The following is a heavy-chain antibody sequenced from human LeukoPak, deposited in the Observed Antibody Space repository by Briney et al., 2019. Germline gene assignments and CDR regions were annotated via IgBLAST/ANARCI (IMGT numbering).Heavy chain of an antibody. Sequence: GGSLRLSCADSGFTFSSYGMHWVRQAPGKGLEWVAVISYDGSNKYYADSVKGRFTISRDNSKNTLYLQMNSLRAEDTAVYYCAKDGGSSGYSLVYWGQGTLVTVSS. V-gene: IGHV3-30*18. J-gene: IGHJ4*02. CDR3: AKDGGSSGYSLVY. D-gene: IGHD3-22*01. CDR2: ISYDGSNK. CDR1: GFTFSSYG.